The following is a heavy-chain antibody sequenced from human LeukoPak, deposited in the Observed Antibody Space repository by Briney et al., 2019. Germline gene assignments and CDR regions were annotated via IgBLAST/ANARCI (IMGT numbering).Heavy chain of an antibody. D-gene: IGHD3-10*02. V-gene: IGHV4-39*01. J-gene: IGHJ4*02. Sequence: SETLSLTCTVSGGSISSSSYYWGWIRQPPGKGLEWLGSIYYSGSTYYNPSLKSRVTISVDTSKNQFSLKLSSVTAADTAVYYCARHVPVAPRNFDYWGQGTLVTVSS. CDR3: ARHVPVAPRNFDY. CDR2: IYYSGST. CDR1: GGSISSSSYY.